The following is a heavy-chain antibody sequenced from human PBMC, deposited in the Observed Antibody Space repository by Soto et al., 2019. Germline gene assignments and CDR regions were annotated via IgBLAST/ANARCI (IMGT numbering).Heavy chain of an antibody. CDR1: DGSFSGYY. Sequence: SETLSLTCAVYDGSFSGYYWNWIRQPPGKGLEWIGEINRSGSTNYNPSLKSRVTLSVDTSKNQFSLKLSSVTAADTAVYYCARGLPIIVVVPPARGWFDPWGQGTLVTVSS. J-gene: IGHJ5*02. CDR2: INRSGST. V-gene: IGHV4-34*01. D-gene: IGHD2-2*01. CDR3: ARGLPIIVVVPPARGWFDP.